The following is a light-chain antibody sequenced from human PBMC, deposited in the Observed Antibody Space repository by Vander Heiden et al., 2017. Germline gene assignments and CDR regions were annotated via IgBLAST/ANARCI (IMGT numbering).Light chain of an antibody. V-gene: IGLV4-69*01. CDR3: QTWDTGIQV. Sequence: QHVLTQSPSASASLGASVKLNCTLSSGHSSYAIAWHQQQPEKGPRYLMKLNSDGSHTKGAGIPERFSGSSSGAERYLTISSLQSDDEADYYCQTWDTGIQVFGTGTKVTVL. CDR2: LNSDGSH. CDR1: SGHSSYA. J-gene: IGLJ1*01.